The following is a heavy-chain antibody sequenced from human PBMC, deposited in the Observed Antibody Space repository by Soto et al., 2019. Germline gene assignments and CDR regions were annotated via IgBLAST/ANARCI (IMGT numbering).Heavy chain of an antibody. J-gene: IGHJ4*02. Sequence: EVQLVESGGGLVQPGGSLRLSCAASGFTFSSYWLNWVRQAPGKGLLWVSRINSDGSSTSYADSVKGRFTISRDNAKNTLYLQMNSLRAEDTAVYYCATAVPFDYWGQGTLVTFSS. D-gene: IGHD2-2*01. CDR1: GFTFSSYW. V-gene: IGHV3-74*01. CDR3: ATAVPFDY. CDR2: INSDGSST.